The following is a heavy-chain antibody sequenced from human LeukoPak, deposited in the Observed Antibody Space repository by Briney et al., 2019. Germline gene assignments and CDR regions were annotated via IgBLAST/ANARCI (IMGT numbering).Heavy chain of an antibody. D-gene: IGHD5-12*01. V-gene: IGHV3-30*02. CDR3: AKDFFSSGYDYGNYYYGMDV. CDR2: IWYDGSNK. CDR1: GFTFSGYG. J-gene: IGHJ6*02. Sequence: PGGSLRLSCAASGFTFSGYGMHWVRQAPGKGLEWVAVIWYDGSNKYYADSVKGRFTISRDNSKNTLYLQMNSLRAEDTAVYYCAKDFFSSGYDYGNYYYGMDVWGQGTTVTVSS.